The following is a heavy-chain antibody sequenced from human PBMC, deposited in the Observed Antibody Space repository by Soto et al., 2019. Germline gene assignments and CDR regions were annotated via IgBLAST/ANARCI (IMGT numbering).Heavy chain of an antibody. CDR1: GFTFSSYA. CDR2: ISGSGDST. V-gene: IGHV3-23*01. D-gene: IGHD5-18*01. J-gene: IGHJ6*02. CDR3: AKGGGYTYGSLYV. Sequence: GGSLRLSCAVSGFTFSSYAMSWFRQAPGKGLEWVSVISGSGDSTYYADSVKGRFTISRDNSKNTLYLQMNSLRAEDTAVYSCAKGGGYTYGSLYVWGQGTTVTVSS.